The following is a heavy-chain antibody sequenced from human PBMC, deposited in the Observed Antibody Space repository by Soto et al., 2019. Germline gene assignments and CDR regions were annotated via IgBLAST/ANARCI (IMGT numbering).Heavy chain of an antibody. CDR3: ARAWKIAKFGVISMSKGLDV. CDR1: GFIFSDYY. CDR2: SSNRDRST. J-gene: IGHJ6*02. D-gene: IGHD3-3*01. V-gene: IGHV3-11*01. Sequence: QVQLVESGGGLVKPGGSLRLSCAASGFIFSDYYMTWIRQAPGKGLEWLSCSSNRDRSTYYADAVKDRFVVSKDNAKNLVYLQMNSRIAEDTAVYFCARAWKIAKFGVISMSKGLDVWGQGTTVTVSS.